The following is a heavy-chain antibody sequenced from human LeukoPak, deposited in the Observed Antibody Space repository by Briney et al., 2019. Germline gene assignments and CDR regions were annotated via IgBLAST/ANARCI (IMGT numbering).Heavy chain of an antibody. J-gene: IGHJ3*02. D-gene: IGHD4-17*01. V-gene: IGHV3-74*01. CDR3: ARGDYGDYVRANGAFDI. CDR1: GFTFSSYW. CDR2: INWDASSI. Sequence: GGSLRLSCAASGFTFSSYWMHWVRQAPGKRLVWVSRINWDASSISYADSVRGRFAISRDNAKNTLLLQMNSLGAEDTAVYYCARGDYGDYVRANGAFDIWGQGTMVTVSS.